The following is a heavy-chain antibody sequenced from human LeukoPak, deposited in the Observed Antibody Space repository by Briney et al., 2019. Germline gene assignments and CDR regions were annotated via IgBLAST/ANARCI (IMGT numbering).Heavy chain of an antibody. CDR2: INPNSGGT. Sequence: ASVKVSCTASGYTFTGYYMHLVRQAPGQGLEWMGLINPNSGGTNYAQKFQGRVTMTRDTSISTAYMELSRLRSDDTAVYYCAKEYCSSTSCYKAKNYWGQGTLVTVSS. V-gene: IGHV1-2*02. D-gene: IGHD2-2*02. CDR3: AKEYCSSTSCYKAKNY. CDR1: GYTFTGYY. J-gene: IGHJ4*02.